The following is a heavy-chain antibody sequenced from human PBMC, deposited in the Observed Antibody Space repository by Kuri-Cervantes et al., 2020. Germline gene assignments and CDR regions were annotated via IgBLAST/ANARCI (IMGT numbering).Heavy chain of an antibody. CDR2: ISGSGGST. D-gene: IGHD2-21*02. J-gene: IGHJ4*02. Sequence: GESLKISCAASGFTSSSYGMHWVRQAPGKGLEWVSAISGSGGSTYYADSVKGRFTISRDNSKNTLYLQMNSLRAEDTAVYYCAKFSTYCGGDCFLLSGGIDYWGQGTLVTVSS. CDR3: AKFSTYCGGDCFLLSGGIDY. CDR1: GFTSSSYG. V-gene: IGHV3-23*01.